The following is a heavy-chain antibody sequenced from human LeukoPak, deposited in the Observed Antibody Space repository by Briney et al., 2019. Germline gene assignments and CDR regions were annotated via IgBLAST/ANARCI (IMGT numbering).Heavy chain of an antibody. CDR2: ISPGDSDT. J-gene: IGHJ4*02. CDR1: GYIFTSYW. D-gene: IGHD5-24*01. V-gene: IGHV5-51*01. CDR3: ARRNGYNAGALDFDY. Sequence: GESLKISCKGSGYIFTSYWIGWVRQMPGKGLGRMGIISPGDSDTAYRPSFQAQVTISDDKSINPAYLQWSSLKASDTAMYYCARRNGYNAGALDFDYWGQGTLVTVPS.